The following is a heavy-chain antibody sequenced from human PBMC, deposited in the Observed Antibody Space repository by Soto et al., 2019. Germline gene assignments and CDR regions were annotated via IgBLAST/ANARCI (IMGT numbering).Heavy chain of an antibody. J-gene: IGHJ6*02. CDR2: ISPHNGNT. V-gene: IGHV1-18*01. CDR1: GYSFTSYG. CDR3: GRCRVNTYAMDV. Sequence: ASVKVSCKATGYSFTSYGINLVRQAPGQGPEWMGWISPHNGNTNYAQNVKGRVGMTTDISTNTVHLEVRSLRSDDTAVYYCGRCRVNTYAMDVWGQGTTVTVSS.